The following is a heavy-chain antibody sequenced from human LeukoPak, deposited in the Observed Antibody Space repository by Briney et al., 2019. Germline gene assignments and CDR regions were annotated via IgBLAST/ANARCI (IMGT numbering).Heavy chain of an antibody. CDR2: IYYSGST. V-gene: IGHV4-39*07. D-gene: IGHD3-9*01. CDR1: GGSISSSSYY. CDR3: AREYDILTGYYLYYFDY. Sequence: PSETLSLICTVSGGSISSSSYYWGWIRQPPGKGLEWIGSIYYSGSTYYNPSLKSRVTISVDTSKNQFSLKLSSVTAADTAVYYCAREYDILTGYYLYYFDYWGQGTLVTVSS. J-gene: IGHJ4*02.